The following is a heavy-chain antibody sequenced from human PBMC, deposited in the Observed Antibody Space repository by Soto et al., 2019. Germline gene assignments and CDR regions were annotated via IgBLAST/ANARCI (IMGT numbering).Heavy chain of an antibody. CDR3: ARDRYDFWSGYYPNNWFDP. CDR2: ISYDGSNK. D-gene: IGHD3-3*01. V-gene: IGHV3-30-3*01. J-gene: IGHJ5*02. CDR1: GFTFSSYA. Sequence: GGSLRLSCAASGFTFSSYAMHWVRQAPGKGLEWVAVISYDGSNKYYADSVKGRFTISRDNSKNTLYLQMNSLRAEDTAVYYCARDRYDFWSGYYPNNWFDPWGQGTLVTVSS.